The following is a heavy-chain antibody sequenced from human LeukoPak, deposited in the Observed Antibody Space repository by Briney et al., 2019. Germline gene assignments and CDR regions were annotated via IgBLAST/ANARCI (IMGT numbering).Heavy chain of an antibody. CDR2: IKHDGSEK. CDR3: ATDRGWRTSGYYLYYFEY. V-gene: IGHV3-7*01. CDR1: GFTFNTYW. D-gene: IGHD3-3*01. J-gene: IGHJ4*02. Sequence: PGGSLRLSCAASGFTFNTYWMSWVRQAPGKGLEWVASIKHDGSEKYYVDSVRGRFTISRDNTKNSLYLQMSSLRAEDTAVYYCATDRGWRTSGYYLYYFEYWGQGTLVTFSS.